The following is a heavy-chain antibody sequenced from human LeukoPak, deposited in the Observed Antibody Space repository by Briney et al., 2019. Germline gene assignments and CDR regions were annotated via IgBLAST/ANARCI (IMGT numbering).Heavy chain of an antibody. V-gene: IGHV4-59*04. D-gene: IGHD6-19*01. CDR3: TTTTRGWYGVWDY. Sequence: SETLSLTCTVSGGSISSYYWSRIRQPPGKGLEWVGSFYYSGSTYYNPSLKSRVTISVDTSKKQFSLKLTSVTAADTAVYYCTTTTRGWYGVWDYWGQGTLVTVSS. CDR2: FYYSGST. CDR1: GGSISSYY. J-gene: IGHJ4*02.